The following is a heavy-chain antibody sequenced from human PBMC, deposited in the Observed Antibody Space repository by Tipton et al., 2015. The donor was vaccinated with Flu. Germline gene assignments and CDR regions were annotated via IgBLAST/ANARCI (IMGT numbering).Heavy chain of an antibody. CDR2: IYYSGST. CDR3: ACHPLGAHYDSSGYYYGWLDP. CDR1: GGSISSSNYY. D-gene: IGHD3-22*01. J-gene: IGHJ5*02. V-gene: IGHV4-39*01. Sequence: TLSLTCTVSGGSISSSNYYWGWIRQPPGKGLEWIGSIYYSGSTYYNPSLKSRVTISVDTSKNQFPLKLSSVTAADTAAYYCACHPLGAHYDSSGYYYGWLDPWGQGTLVTVSS.